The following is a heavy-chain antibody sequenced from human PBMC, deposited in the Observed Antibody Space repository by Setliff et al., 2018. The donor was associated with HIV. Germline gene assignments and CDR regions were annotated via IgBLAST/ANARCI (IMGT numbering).Heavy chain of an antibody. D-gene: IGHD1-26*01. CDR3: ARDPILGGPDFFDY. J-gene: IGHJ4*02. CDR2: INSDGSST. V-gene: IGHV3-74*03. Sequence: PGGSLRLSCAASGFTFSSYWMHWVRQVPGKGLVWVSRINSDGSSTTYADFVKGRFTISKDNAKNTLFLQMNSLRPEDTAVYHCARDPILGGPDFFDYWGQGTLVTVSS. CDR1: GFTFSSYW.